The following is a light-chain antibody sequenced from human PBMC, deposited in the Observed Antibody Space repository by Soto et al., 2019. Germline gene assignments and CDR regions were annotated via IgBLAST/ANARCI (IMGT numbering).Light chain of an antibody. CDR3: QQYGSSRT. J-gene: IGKJ1*01. V-gene: IGKV3-20*01. Sequence: EIVLTQSPGTLSLSPGERATLSCRASQSVSRSYLAWYQQKPGQAPRLLIYGAASRATGIPDRFSGRRSGTDFTLTISSLEPEDLAVYYWQQYGSSRTFGQGTRVEIK. CDR1: QSVSRSY. CDR2: GAA.